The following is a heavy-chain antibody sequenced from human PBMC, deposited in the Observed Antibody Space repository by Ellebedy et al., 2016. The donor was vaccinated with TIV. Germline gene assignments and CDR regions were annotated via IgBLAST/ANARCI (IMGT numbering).Heavy chain of an antibody. CDR2: ISGYNGNT. D-gene: IGHD2-2*01. CDR1: GYTFSSYG. Sequence: ASVKVSCXASGYTFSSYGISWVRRAPGQGLEWMGWISGYNGNTNYAQKLQGRVTMTTDTSTSTAYMELRSRRSDDTAVYYCARAVGYCSSRISCYGTNGMDVWGQGTTVTVSS. J-gene: IGHJ6*02. CDR3: ARAVGYCSSRISCYGTNGMDV. V-gene: IGHV1-18*01.